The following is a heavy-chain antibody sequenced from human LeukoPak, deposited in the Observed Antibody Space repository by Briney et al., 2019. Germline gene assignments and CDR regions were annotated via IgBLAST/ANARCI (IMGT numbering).Heavy chain of an antibody. CDR3: AKDKRDYDSSGLDY. J-gene: IGHJ4*02. D-gene: IGHD3-22*01. Sequence: GGSLRLSCAASGFTFDDYAMHWVRQAPGKGLEWVSGISWNSGSIGYADSVKGRFTISRDNAKNSLYLQMNSLRAEDTALYYCAKDKRDYDSSGLDYWGQGTLVTVSS. CDR2: ISWNSGSI. CDR1: GFTFDDYA. V-gene: IGHV3-9*01.